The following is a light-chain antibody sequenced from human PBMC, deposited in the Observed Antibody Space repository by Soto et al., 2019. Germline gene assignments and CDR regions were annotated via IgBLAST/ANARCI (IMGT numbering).Light chain of an antibody. Sequence: EIVLTQSPGTLSLSPGERATLSCRASQSVSSSFLAWYQQKPGQAPRLLTYGASIRATGIPDRFRGSGSGTDFTLTISRVEPEDFAVYYCQQYGSSPWTFGQGTKVEIK. CDR2: GAS. CDR3: QQYGSSPWT. J-gene: IGKJ1*01. CDR1: QSVSSSF. V-gene: IGKV3-20*01.